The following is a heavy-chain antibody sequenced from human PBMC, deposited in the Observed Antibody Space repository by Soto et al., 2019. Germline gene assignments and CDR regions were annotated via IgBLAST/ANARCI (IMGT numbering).Heavy chain of an antibody. V-gene: IGHV3-30*04. CDR3: ARKGTNYYFLSGYFKYFFAY. J-gene: IGHJ4*02. Sequence: PGGSLRLSCAASGFTFSSYAMHWVRQAPGKGLEWVAVISYDGSSTSYADSVKGRFTISRDNAKNTLYLQMNSLRAEDTAVYYWARKGTNYYFLSGYFKYFFAYGGRGPLVPFSS. CDR2: ISYDGSST. CDR1: GFTFSSYA. D-gene: IGHD3-9*01.